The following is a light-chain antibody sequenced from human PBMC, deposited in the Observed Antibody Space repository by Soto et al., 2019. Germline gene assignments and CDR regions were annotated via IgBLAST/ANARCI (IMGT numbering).Light chain of an antibody. V-gene: IGLV2-11*01. CDR2: DVS. J-gene: IGLJ3*02. Sequence: QSALTQPRSVSGSPGQSVTISCTGTSSDVGYYNYVSWYQQQHPGKAPKLMIYDVSQRPSGVPDRFSGSKSGNTASLTISGLQGDDDGDYFCCSYAGSYSWVFGGGTKLTVL. CDR1: SSDVGYYNY. CDR3: CSYAGSYSWV.